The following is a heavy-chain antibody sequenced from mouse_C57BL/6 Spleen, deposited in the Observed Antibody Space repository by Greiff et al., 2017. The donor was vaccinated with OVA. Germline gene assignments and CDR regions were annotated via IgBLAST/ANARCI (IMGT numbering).Heavy chain of an antibody. CDR1: GFTFSNYW. CDR2: IRLKSDNYAT. Sequence: DVMLVESGGGLVQPGGSMKLSCVASGFTFSNYWMNWVRQSPEKGLEWVAQIRLKSDNYATHYAESVKGRFTISRDYSKGSVYLQMNNLRAEDTGIYYCTYSGSSYGVDYWGQGTTLTVSS. V-gene: IGHV6-3*01. CDR3: TYSGSSYGVDY. D-gene: IGHD1-1*01. J-gene: IGHJ2*01.